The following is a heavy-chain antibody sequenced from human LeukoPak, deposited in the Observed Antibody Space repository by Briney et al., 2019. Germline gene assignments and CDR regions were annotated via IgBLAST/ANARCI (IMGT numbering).Heavy chain of an antibody. V-gene: IGHV4-38-2*02. Sequence: SETLSLTCTVSGYSISSAYYWGWIRQPPGKGLEWIGSIFHSGSTYYNPSLKSRVTISVDTSKNQFSLKLSSVTAADTAVYYCARVRYYGSGSYLQYYFDYWGQGTLVTVSS. J-gene: IGHJ4*02. CDR3: ARVRYYGSGSYLQYYFDY. D-gene: IGHD3-10*01. CDR2: IFHSGST. CDR1: GYSISSAYY.